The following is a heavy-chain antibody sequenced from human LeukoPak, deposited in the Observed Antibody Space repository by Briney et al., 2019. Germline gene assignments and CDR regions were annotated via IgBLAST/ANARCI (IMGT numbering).Heavy chain of an antibody. D-gene: IGHD6-13*01. CDR1: GYSFTSYW. V-gene: IGHV5-51*01. J-gene: IGHJ6*03. CDR2: IYPGDSDT. Sequence: GESLKISCKGSGYSFTSYWIGWVRQMPGKGLEWMGIIYPGDSDTRYSPSFQGQVTISADKSISTAYLQWSSLKASDTAMYYCARQGYSSSWYHLVDYYYYYMDVWGKGTTVTVSS. CDR3: ARQGYSSSWYHLVDYYYYYMDV.